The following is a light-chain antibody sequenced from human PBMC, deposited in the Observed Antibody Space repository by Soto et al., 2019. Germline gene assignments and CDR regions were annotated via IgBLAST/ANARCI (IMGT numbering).Light chain of an antibody. V-gene: IGKV3-20*01. Sequence: EIVLTQSPGTLSLSPGERATLSCRASQSVRSSYLAWYQQKPGQAPRLLIYGTSSRATGIPDRGIGSGSGTDFTLTITGLEPEDFAVYYCQQYGSSPLTFGGGTKVEIK. CDR3: QQYGSSPLT. CDR2: GTS. J-gene: IGKJ4*01. CDR1: QSVRSSY.